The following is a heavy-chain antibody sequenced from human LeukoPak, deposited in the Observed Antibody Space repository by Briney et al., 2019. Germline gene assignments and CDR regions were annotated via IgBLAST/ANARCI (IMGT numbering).Heavy chain of an antibody. CDR2: TSAYNGNT. J-gene: IGHJ4*02. Sequence: ASVKVSCKASGYTFTSYGISWVRQAPGQGLEWMGWTSAYNGNTNYAQKLQGRVTMTTDTSTSTAYMELRSLRSDDTAVYYCAREASDYDILTGYYTYWGQGTLVTVSS. CDR1: GYTFTSYG. CDR3: AREASDYDILTGYYTY. D-gene: IGHD3-9*01. V-gene: IGHV1-18*01.